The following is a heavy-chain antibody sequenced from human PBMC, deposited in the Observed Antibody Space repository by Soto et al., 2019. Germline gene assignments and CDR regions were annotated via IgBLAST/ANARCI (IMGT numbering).Heavy chain of an antibody. D-gene: IGHD1-1*01. J-gene: IGHJ4*03. Sequence: QVQLQESGSGLVKPAETLSLTCAGAAITVSGYSWSWIRQRQAQGLAWVCFGYRTGRAFYNPSFKSRVSVSVERSKKEVSLTLTSANAADSAVSFCARSLYFDDNENGGSPVYGFELWGHGILVNVSP. CDR3: ARSLYFDDNENGGSPVYGFEL. V-gene: IGHV4-30-2*01. CDR1: AAITVSGYS. CDR2: GYRTGRA.